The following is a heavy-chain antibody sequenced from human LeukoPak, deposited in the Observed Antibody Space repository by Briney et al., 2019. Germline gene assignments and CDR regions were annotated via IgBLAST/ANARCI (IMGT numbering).Heavy chain of an antibody. CDR2: IYSGGST. J-gene: IGHJ4*02. CDR3: AKGTTTWIKTEEY. CDR1: GFTVSSNY. D-gene: IGHD1-1*01. V-gene: IGHV3-53*01. Sequence: GGSLRLSCAASGFTVSSNYMSWVRQAPGKGLEWVSVIYSGGSTYYADSVKGRFTISRDNSKNTLYLQINGLRPEDTALYFCAKGTTTWIKTEEYWGQGNLVIVSP.